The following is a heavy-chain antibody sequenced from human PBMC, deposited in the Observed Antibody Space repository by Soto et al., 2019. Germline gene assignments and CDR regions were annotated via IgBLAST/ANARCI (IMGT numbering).Heavy chain of an antibody. D-gene: IGHD3-10*01. Sequence: GGSLRLSCVASGFDFNIWEMNWVRQAPGKGLEWLSYIPATGTGANYAESVRGRFTTSRDNAKNSLYLQMNSLRDEDTAVYYCARETFRGAPHWGQGTLVTVSS. CDR2: IPATGTGA. CDR1: GFDFNIWE. CDR3: ARETFRGAPH. J-gene: IGHJ4*02. V-gene: IGHV3-48*03.